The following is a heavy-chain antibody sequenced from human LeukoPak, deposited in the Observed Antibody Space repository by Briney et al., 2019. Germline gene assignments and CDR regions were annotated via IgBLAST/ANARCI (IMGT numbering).Heavy chain of an antibody. J-gene: IGHJ4*02. CDR2: IYYSGST. CDR3: ARSRGLAHYFDY. D-gene: IGHD2-15*01. V-gene: IGHV4-59*01. CDR1: GSSISSYY. Sequence: SETLSLTCTVSGSSISSYYWSWIRQPPGKGLEWIGYIYYSGSTNYNPSLKSRVTISVDTSKNQFSLKLSSVTAADTAVYYCARSRGLAHYFDYWGQGTLVTVSS.